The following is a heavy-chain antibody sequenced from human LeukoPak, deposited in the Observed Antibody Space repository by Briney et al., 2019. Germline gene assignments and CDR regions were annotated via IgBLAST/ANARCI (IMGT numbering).Heavy chain of an antibody. J-gene: IGHJ5*02. CDR2: ISSSSSTI. V-gene: IGHV3-48*01. D-gene: IGHD4-17*01. Sequence: GGSLRLSCAASGFTFSSYSMNWVRQAPGKGLEWVSYISSSSSTIYYADSVKGRFTISRDNSKNTLYLQMNSLRAEDTAVYYCAKSKYHGDYPNWFDPWGQGTLVTVSS. CDR3: AKSKYHGDYPNWFDP. CDR1: GFTFSSYS.